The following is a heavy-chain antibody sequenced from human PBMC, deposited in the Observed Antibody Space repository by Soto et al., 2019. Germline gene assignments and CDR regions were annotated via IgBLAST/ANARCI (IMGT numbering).Heavy chain of an antibody. Sequence: ASVKVSCKASGYTFTNNDVSWVRPATGQGLEWMGWMNPGSGDTGYAQKFQGRVTMTRDISIATAYMELSSLRSDDTAIYYYAYGPRGLNWFDPWGQGTLVTVSS. CDR1: GYTFTNND. D-gene: IGHD3-10*01. J-gene: IGHJ5*02. V-gene: IGHV1-8*01. CDR2: MNPGSGDT. CDR3: AYGPRGLNWFDP.